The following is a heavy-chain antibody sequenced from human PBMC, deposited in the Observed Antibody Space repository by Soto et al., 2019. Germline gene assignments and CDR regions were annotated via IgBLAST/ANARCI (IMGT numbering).Heavy chain of an antibody. D-gene: IGHD2-15*01. Sequence: SVKVSCKASGCTFSSYTISWVRQAPGQGLEWMGRIIPILGIANYAQKFQGRVTITADKSTSTAYMELSSLRSEDTAVYYCARDRCSGGSCYSNWFDPWGQGTLVTVSS. CDR3: ARDRCSGGSCYSNWFDP. CDR2: IIPILGIA. CDR1: GCTFSSYT. J-gene: IGHJ5*02. V-gene: IGHV1-69*04.